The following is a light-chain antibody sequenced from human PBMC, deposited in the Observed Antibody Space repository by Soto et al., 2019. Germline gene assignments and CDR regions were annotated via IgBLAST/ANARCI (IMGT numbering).Light chain of an antibody. CDR2: AAF. V-gene: IGKV3-15*01. J-gene: IGKJ2*01. CDR3: QQYNNWPPYT. Sequence: EIVMTQSPATLSVSPGERAILSCRASQSVSSNLAWYQKKPGQATRLLIYAAFTRATGIPARFSGSGSGTEFTLTISSLQSEDFAVYYCQQYNNWPPYTFGQGTKLEIK. CDR1: QSVSSN.